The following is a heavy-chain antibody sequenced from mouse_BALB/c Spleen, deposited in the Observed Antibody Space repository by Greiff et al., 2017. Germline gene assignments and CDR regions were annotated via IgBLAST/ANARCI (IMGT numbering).Heavy chain of an antibody. CDR3: GSEGGDYYGSSYRGYAMDY. V-gene: IGHV1-37*01. J-gene: IGHJ4*01. D-gene: IGHD1-1*01. CDR1: GYSFTGYF. Sequence: VQLQQSGPELVKPGASVKISCKASGYSFTGYFMNWVKQSHGKSLEWIGRINPYNGDTFYNQKFKGKATLTVDKSSSTAHMELLSLTSEDSAVYYGGSEGGDYYGSSYRGYAMDYWGQGTSVTVSS. CDR2: INPYNGDT.